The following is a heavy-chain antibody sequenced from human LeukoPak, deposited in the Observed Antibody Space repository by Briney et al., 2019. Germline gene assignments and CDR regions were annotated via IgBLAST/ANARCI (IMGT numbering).Heavy chain of an antibody. CDR1: GFTFSSYG. V-gene: IGHV3-30*18. J-gene: IGHJ4*02. CDR3: AKATPPRDGSNPDY. Sequence: GRSLRLSCAASGFTFSSYGMHWVRQAPGKGLEWVAVISYDGSNKYYADSVKGRFTISRDNSKNTLYLQMNSLRAEDTAVYYCAKATPPRDGSNPDYWGQGTLVTVSS. CDR2: ISYDGSNK. D-gene: IGHD5-24*01.